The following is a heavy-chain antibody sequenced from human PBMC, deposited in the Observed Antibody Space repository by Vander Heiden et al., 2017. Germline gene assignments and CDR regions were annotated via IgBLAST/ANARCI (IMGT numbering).Heavy chain of an antibody. D-gene: IGHD3-22*01. CDR1: GYTFTGYY. CDR3: GRDRVYDSSGYYVNWFDS. J-gene: IGHJ5*01. Sequence: QVPPPQSGSEVTQPGVPVKVSCMPSGYTFTGYYMHWGRQRPGQGQGWMGWSNTNSGGTNNAKKCHGSGTMTRDTSISTPYRQLSRLRSDDTAVYYCGRDRVYDSSGYYVNWFDSWGQGTLVTVSS. CDR2: SNTNSGGT. V-gene: IGHV1-2*02.